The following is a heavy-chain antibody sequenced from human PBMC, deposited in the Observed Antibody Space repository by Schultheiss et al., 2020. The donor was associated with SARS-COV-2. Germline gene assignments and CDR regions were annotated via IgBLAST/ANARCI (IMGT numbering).Heavy chain of an antibody. CDR2: ISYDGSNK. CDR3: ARAPNRLPGWPFDL. Sequence: GGSLRLSCAASGFTFSSYSMNWVRQAPGKGLEWVAVISYDGSNKYYADSEKGRFTMSRDNSKNTLYLQMNSLRAEDTAVYYCARAPNRLPGWPFDLWGRGTLVTVSS. D-gene: IGHD2-15*01. CDR1: GFTFSSYS. V-gene: IGHV3-30*03. J-gene: IGHJ2*01.